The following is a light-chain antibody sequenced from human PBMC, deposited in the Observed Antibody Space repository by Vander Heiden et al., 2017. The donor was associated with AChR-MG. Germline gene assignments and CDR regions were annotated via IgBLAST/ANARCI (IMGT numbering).Light chain of an antibody. V-gene: IGLV2-14*03. Sequence: QSALTQPASVSGSPGQSITISCTGTSRDIGGYNYVSCYQQHPGKAPKLVIYGVTKRPSGVSLRFSGSKSGNTASLTISGLQAEDEADYYCSSFTTISTRVFGGGTRLTVL. J-gene: IGLJ3*02. CDR1: SRDIGGYNY. CDR3: SSFTTISTRV. CDR2: GVT.